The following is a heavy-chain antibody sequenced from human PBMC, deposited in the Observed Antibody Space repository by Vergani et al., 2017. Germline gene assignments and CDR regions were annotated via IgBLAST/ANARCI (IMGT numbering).Heavy chain of an antibody. CDR3: ARELDTMIVAFDY. D-gene: IGHD3-22*01. V-gene: IGHV1-2*02. CDR2: INPNSGGT. Sequence: QVQLVQSGAEVKKPGSSVKVSCKSSGGTFSNHVLAWVRQAPGQGLEWMGGINPNSGGTNYAQKFQGRVTMTRDTSISTAYMELSRLRSDDTAVYYCARELDTMIVAFDYWGQGTLVTVSS. J-gene: IGHJ4*02. CDR1: GGTFSNHV.